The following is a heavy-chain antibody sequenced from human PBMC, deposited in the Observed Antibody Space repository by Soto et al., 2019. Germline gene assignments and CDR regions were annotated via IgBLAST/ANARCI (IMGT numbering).Heavy chain of an antibody. J-gene: IGHJ3*02. CDR1: GGSVRSGTYY. Sequence: SETLSLTCTVSGGSVRSGTYYWSWIRQHPGKGLEWIGYIYYSGSTYNNPSLKSRVTTSVDIPKNQLSLKLSSVTAADTAVYFCARGGYYQNMDSALDGFDIWGQVTMVTVSS. D-gene: IGHD3-22*01. CDR2: IYYSGST. CDR3: ARGGYYQNMDSALDGFDI. V-gene: IGHV4-31*03.